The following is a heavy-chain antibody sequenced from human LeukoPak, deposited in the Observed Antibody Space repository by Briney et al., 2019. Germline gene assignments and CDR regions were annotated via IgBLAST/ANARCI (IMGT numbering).Heavy chain of an antibody. V-gene: IGHV1-2*02. CDR2: IHPKSGGT. J-gene: IGHJ3*02. Sequence: ASVKVSCKASGYTFTSYYMHWVRQAPGQGLEWMGWIHPKSGGTNYAQKFRGRVTMTRDTSTSAAYLDLSGLTSDDTAMYYCARDDDYDSQNAFDIWGQGTMVTVSS. CDR3: ARDDDYDSQNAFDI. CDR1: GYTFTSYY. D-gene: IGHD3-22*01.